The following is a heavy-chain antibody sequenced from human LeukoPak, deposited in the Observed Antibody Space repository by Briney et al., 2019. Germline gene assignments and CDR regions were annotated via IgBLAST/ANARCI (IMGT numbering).Heavy chain of an antibody. J-gene: IGHJ3*02. D-gene: IGHD4-23*01. CDR2: IRSKAYGGTT. CDR3: TRDFSPDYGGNSGLAFDI. Sequence: PGGSLRLSCTASGFTFGDYAMSWFRQAPGKGLEWVGFIRSKAYGGTTEYAASVKGRFTISRDDSKSIAYLQMNSLKTEDTAVYYCTRDFSPDYGGNSGLAFDIWGQGTMVTVSS. V-gene: IGHV3-49*03. CDR1: GFTFGDYA.